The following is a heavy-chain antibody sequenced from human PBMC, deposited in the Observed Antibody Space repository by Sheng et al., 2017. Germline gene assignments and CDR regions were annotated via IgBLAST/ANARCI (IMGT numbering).Heavy chain of an antibody. Sequence: QVQLQESGPGLVKPSETLSLTCAVSGYSISSGYYWGWIRQPPGKGLEWIGSIYHSGSTYYNPSLKSRVTISVDTSKNQFSLKLSSVTAADTAVYYCARGRSVPAAGYSWGQGTLGHRLL. CDR1: GYSISSGYY. D-gene: IGHD2-2*01. CDR2: IYHSGST. J-gene: IGHJ5*02. CDR3: ARGRSVPAAGYS. V-gene: IGHV4-38-2*01.